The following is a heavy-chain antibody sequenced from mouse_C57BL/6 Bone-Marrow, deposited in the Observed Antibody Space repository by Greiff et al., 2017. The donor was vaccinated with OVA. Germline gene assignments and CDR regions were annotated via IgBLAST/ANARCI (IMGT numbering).Heavy chain of an antibody. V-gene: IGHV1-81*01. Sequence: QVQLQQSGAELARPGASVKLSCKASGYTFTSYGLSWVKQRTGPGLEWIGEIYPRSGNTYYNEKFKGKATLTADKSSSTAYMELSSLTSEESAVYVCGRGRYYAMDYWGQGTSVTVSS. J-gene: IGHJ4*01. CDR3: GRGRYYAMDY. CDR1: GYTFTSYG. CDR2: IYPRSGNT.